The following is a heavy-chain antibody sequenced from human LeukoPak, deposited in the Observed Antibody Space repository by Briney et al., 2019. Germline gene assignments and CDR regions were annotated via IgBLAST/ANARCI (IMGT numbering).Heavy chain of an antibody. CDR1: GVSISSSSYY. CDR2: IYYSGSA. V-gene: IGHV4-39*01. J-gene: IGHJ4*02. Sequence: SETLSLTCTVSGVSISSSSYYWGWIRQPPGKGLEWIGSIYYSGSAYYNPSLKSRVTISVDTSKNQFSLKLSSVTAADMAVYYCARHSYFDYWGQGTLVTVSS. CDR3: ARHSYFDY.